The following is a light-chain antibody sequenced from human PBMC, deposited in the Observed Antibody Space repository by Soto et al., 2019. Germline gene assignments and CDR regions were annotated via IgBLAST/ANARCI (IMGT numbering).Light chain of an antibody. J-gene: IGKJ3*01. CDR2: KAS. V-gene: IGKV1-5*03. CDR3: QQYNSYVFT. CDR1: QSISSW. Sequence: DIQMTQSPSTLSASLGDRVTITCRASQSISSWLAWYQQKPGKAPKLLIYKASTLESGVPSRFSGSGSGTEFTLTISSLQPDDFEPCCCQQYNSYVFTFGPGTKVHIK.